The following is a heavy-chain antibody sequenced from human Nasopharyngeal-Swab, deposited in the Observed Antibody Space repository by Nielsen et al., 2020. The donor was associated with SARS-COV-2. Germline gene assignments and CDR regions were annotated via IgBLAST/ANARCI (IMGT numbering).Heavy chain of an antibody. Sequence: ASVQVSCQAPGYTFNGYYTHGGRQAPGQGLEWMGWINPNSGGTNYAQKFQGRVTMTMDTSISTAYMELSRLRSDDTAVYYCARGSAVAGLGMRDAFDIWGQGTMVTVSS. J-gene: IGHJ3*02. CDR1: GYTFNGYY. CDR2: INPNSGGT. CDR3: ARGSAVAGLGMRDAFDI. V-gene: IGHV1-2*02. D-gene: IGHD6-19*01.